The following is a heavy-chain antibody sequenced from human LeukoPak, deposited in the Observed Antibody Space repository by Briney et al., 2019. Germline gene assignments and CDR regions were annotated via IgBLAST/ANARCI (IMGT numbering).Heavy chain of an antibody. CDR1: GGSIGSYY. CDR2: IYYSGST. D-gene: IGHD3-22*01. CDR3: AATNITMIVVAPYFQH. Sequence: MTSETLSLTCTVSGGSIGSYYWSWSRQPPGTGPEWVGYIYYSGSTYYNPSLKSRVTISVDRSKNQFSLKLSSVTAADTAVYYCAATNITMIVVAPYFQHWGQGTLVTVSS. V-gene: IGHV4-59*12. J-gene: IGHJ1*01.